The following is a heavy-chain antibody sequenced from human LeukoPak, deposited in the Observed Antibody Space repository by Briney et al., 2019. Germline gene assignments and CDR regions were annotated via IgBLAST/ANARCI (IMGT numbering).Heavy chain of an antibody. CDR3: ARDGRTHAY. Sequence: GGSLRPSCAASGFTFSSYGMYWVRQAPGKGLEWVANIKQDGSEKYYVDSVKGRFTISRDNAKNSLYLQMNSLRAEDTAVYYCARDGRTHAYWGQGTLVTVSS. V-gene: IGHV3-7*01. D-gene: IGHD1-26*01. CDR1: GFTFSSYG. J-gene: IGHJ4*02. CDR2: IKQDGSEK.